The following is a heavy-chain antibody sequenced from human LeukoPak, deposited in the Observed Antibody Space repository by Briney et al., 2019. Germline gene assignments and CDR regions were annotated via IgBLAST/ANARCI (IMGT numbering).Heavy chain of an antibody. Sequence: GGSLRLSCAASGFTFDDYAMHWVRQAPGKGLEWASGISWNSGSIGYADSVKGRFTISRDNAKNSLYLQMNSLRAEDTALYYCAKAAASVVAVAATVWGQGTMVTVSS. D-gene: IGHD6-19*01. CDR2: ISWNSGSI. V-gene: IGHV3-9*01. J-gene: IGHJ3*01. CDR3: AKAAASVVAVAATV. CDR1: GFTFDDYA.